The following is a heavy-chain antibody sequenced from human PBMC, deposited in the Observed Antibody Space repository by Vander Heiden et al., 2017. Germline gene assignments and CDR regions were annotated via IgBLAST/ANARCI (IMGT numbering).Heavy chain of an antibody. D-gene: IGHD3-9*01. V-gene: IGHV1-46*01. CDR1: GYTFTTYY. CDR3: ARGNYDILTGSYSSQPPKFDY. CDR2: INPSGGST. J-gene: IGHJ4*02. Sequence: QVQLVQSGAEVKTPGASVSVSCKASGYTFTTYYMHWVRQAPGQGLEWMGIINPSGGSTNYARKFQGRVTMTRDTSTSTVYMDLSSLKSEDTAMYYCARGNYDILTGSYSSQPPKFDYWGRGTLVSVSS.